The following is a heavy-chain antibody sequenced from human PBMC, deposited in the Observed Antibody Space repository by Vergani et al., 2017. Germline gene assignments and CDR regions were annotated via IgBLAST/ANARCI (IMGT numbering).Heavy chain of an antibody. Sequence: QVQLVQSGAEVKKPGSSVKVSCKASGGTFSSYAISWVRQAPGQGLEWMGGIIPIFGTANYAQKFQGRVTITADESTSTAYMELSRLRSEDTAVYYCARGGRITMVRGVIQYYYYGMDVWGQGTTVTVSS. J-gene: IGHJ6*02. CDR3: ARGGRITMVRGVIQYYYYGMDV. D-gene: IGHD3-10*01. CDR2: IIPIFGTA. CDR1: GGTFSSYA. V-gene: IGHV1-69*12.